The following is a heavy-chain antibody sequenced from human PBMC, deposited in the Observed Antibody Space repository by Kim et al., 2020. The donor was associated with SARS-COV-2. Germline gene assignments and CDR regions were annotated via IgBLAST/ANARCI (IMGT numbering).Heavy chain of an antibody. CDR1: GFTFSNYN. Sequence: GGSLRLSCAASGFTFSNYNMHWVRQAPGKGLEWVSFISTTSRYIYYADSLKGRFTISRDNTKNSLFLQMNSLRAEDTAVYYCARGGSCSATSCPLPDSWGQGPLVRVPS. D-gene: IGHD2-2*01. J-gene: IGHJ5*02. CDR2: ISTTSRYI. CDR3: ARGGSCSATSCPLPDS. V-gene: IGHV3-21*01.